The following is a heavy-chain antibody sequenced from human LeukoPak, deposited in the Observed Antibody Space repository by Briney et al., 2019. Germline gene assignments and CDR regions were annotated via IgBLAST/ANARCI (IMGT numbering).Heavy chain of an antibody. CDR1: GFTFSSYA. Sequence: QSGGSLRLSCAASGFTFSSYAMHWVRQAPGRGLEWVAVISYDGSNKYYADSVKGRFTISRDNAKNSLYLQVGSLRAEDTAVYYCARGSCSTTNCPSFDYWGQGTLVTVSS. CDR3: ARGSCSTTNCPSFDY. CDR2: ISYDGSNK. V-gene: IGHV3-30-3*01. J-gene: IGHJ4*02. D-gene: IGHD2-2*01.